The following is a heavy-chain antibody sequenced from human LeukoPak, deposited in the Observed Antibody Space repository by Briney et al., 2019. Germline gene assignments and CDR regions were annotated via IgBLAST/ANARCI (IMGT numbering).Heavy chain of an antibody. CDR2: MNPNSGNT. CDR1: GYTFTSYD. D-gene: IGHD3-3*01. V-gene: IGHV1-8*01. J-gene: IGHJ6*02. Sequence: ASVKVSCKASGYTFTSYDINWVRQATGQGLEWMGWMNPNSGNTGYAQKFQGRVTMTRNTSISTAYMELSSLRSEDTAVYYCARSMGPDITIFGVVTISDYYYYYGMDVWGQGTTVTVSS. CDR3: ARSMGPDITIFGVVTISDYYYYYGMDV.